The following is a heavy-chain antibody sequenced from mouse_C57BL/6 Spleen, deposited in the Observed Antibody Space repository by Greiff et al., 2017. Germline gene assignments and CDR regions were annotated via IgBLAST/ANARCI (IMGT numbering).Heavy chain of an antibody. CDR1: GFTFSSYA. CDR3: ARGRTGAHLDY. D-gene: IGHD1-3*01. V-gene: IGHV5-4*03. J-gene: IGHJ2*01. Sequence: EVKVVESGGGLVKPGGSLKLSCAASGFTFSSYAMSWVRQTPEKRLEWVATISDGGSYTYYPDNVKGRFTISRDNAKNNLYLQMSHLKSEDTAMYYCARGRTGAHLDYWGQGTTLTVSS. CDR2: ISDGGSYT.